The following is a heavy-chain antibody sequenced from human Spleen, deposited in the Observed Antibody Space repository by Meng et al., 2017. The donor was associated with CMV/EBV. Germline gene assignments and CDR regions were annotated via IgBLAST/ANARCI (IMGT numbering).Heavy chain of an antibody. CDR2: IYHTGST. J-gene: IGHJ5*02. CDR3: ARVPGAGWFDP. CDR1: GGSISSSHW. V-gene: IGHV4-4*02. Sequence: LTCAVSGGSISSSHWWSWVRQPPGKGLEWIGQIYHTGSTNYNPSLKSRVTISVDKSKNQFSLKLSSVTAADTAVYYCARVPGAGWFDPWGQGTLVTVSS.